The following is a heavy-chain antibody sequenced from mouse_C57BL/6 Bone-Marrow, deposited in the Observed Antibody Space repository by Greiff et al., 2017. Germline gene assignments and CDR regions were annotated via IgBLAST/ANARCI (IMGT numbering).Heavy chain of an antibody. CDR2: IYPGSGNT. V-gene: IGHV1-66*01. J-gene: IGHJ2*01. CDR1: GYSFTSYY. CDR3: ARSDYGYDDY. Sequence: LVESGPELVKPGASVKISCKASGYSFTSYYIHWVKQRPGQGLEWIGWIYPGSGNTKYNEKFKGKATLTADTSSSTAYMQLSSLTSEDSAVYYCARSDYGYDDYWGQGTTLTVSS. D-gene: IGHD2-2*01.